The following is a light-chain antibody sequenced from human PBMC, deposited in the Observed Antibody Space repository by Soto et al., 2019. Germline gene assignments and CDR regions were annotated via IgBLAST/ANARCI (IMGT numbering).Light chain of an antibody. Sequence: EVVMTQSPGTLSVSPGERASLSCRASQSVSGNLAWYQQTPGQAPRLLIHGASTRATGIPDRFSGSGSGTDFTLTITRLEPEDSAVYFCQQYTGPPTTFGQGTRLEIK. CDR2: GAS. CDR3: QQYTGPPTT. CDR1: QSVSGN. V-gene: IGKV3-20*01. J-gene: IGKJ5*01.